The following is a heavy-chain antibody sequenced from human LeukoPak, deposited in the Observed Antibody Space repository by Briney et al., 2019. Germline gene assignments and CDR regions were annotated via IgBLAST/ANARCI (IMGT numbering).Heavy chain of an antibody. CDR3: ARVYYGAPYYYYGMDV. D-gene: IGHD3-3*01. CDR2: IKQDGSEK. CDR1: GFTFSSYW. Sequence: GGSLRLSCAASGFTFSSYWMSWVRQAPGKGLEWVASIKQDGSEKYYVDSVKGRFTISRDNAKNSLYLQMNSLRAEDTAVYYCARVYYGAPYYYYGMDVWGQGTTVTVSS. J-gene: IGHJ6*02. V-gene: IGHV3-7*04.